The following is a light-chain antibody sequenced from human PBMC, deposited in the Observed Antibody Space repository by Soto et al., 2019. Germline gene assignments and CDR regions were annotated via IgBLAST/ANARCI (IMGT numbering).Light chain of an antibody. V-gene: IGKV1-5*03. CDR2: KAS. Sequence: DIQMTQSPSTLSASVGDRVTITCRASQSISSWLAWYQQKPGKAPKPLIYKASSLESGVPSRFSGSGSGTEFTLTISSLQPDDFATYYCQQDNSDSWTFGQGTKVDIK. J-gene: IGKJ1*01. CDR3: QQDNSDSWT. CDR1: QSISSW.